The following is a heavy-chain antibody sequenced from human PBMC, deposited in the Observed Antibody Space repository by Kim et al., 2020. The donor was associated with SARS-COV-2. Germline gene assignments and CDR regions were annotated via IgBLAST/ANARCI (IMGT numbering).Heavy chain of an antibody. Sequence: SETLSLTCTVSGGSISSGGYYWSWIRQHPGKGLEWIGYIYYSGSTYYNPSLKSRVTISVDTSKNQFSLKLSSVTAADTAVYYCAREHYYDSSGGWFDPWGQGTLVTVSS. D-gene: IGHD3-22*01. CDR1: GGSISSGGYY. CDR2: IYYSGST. V-gene: IGHV4-31*03. J-gene: IGHJ5*02. CDR3: AREHYYDSSGGWFDP.